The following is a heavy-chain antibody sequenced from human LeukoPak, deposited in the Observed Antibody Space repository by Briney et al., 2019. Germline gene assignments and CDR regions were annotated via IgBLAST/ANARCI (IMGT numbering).Heavy chain of an antibody. CDR1: GYTFTSYG. J-gene: IGHJ5*02. CDR3: ARDQGGYCSSTSCSYNWFDP. D-gene: IGHD2-2*01. Sequence: ASVKVSCKASGYTFTSYGISWVRQAPGQGLEWMGWISAYNGNTNYAQKLQGRVTMTTDTSTSTAYMELRSLRSDDTAVYYCARDQGGYCSSTSCSYNWFDPWGQGTLVTVSS. V-gene: IGHV1-18*01. CDR2: ISAYNGNT.